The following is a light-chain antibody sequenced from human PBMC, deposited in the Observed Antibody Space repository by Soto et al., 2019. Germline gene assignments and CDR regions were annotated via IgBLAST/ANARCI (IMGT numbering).Light chain of an antibody. CDR3: QQSYSGPLT. CDR2: AAS. CDR1: QSISNY. J-gene: IGKJ3*01. V-gene: IGKV1-39*01. Sequence: DIQMTQSPTSLSASVGDRVTITCRASQSISNYLNWYQQKPGKAPMLLIYAASSLQSGVPSRFSGSGSGTDFTLTIRSLQPEDFATYYCQQSYSGPLTFGPGTKVDI.